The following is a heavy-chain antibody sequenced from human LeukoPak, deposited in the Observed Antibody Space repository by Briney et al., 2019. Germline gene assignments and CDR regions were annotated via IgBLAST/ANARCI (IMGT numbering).Heavy chain of an antibody. J-gene: IGHJ6*02. Sequence: PGGSLRLSCAASGFTFSSYAMSWVRQAPGKGLEWVSSISADSAYIFYADSLKGRFTISRDNAKNSLYLQMISLRVEDTAVYYCARVAFGLYVMDVWGQGTTVTVSS. V-gene: IGHV3-21*01. D-gene: IGHD3/OR15-3a*01. CDR2: ISADSAYI. CDR3: ARVAFGLYVMDV. CDR1: GFTFSSYA.